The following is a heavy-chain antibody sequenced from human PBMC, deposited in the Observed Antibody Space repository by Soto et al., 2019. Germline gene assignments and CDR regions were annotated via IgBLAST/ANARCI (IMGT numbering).Heavy chain of an antibody. V-gene: IGHV1-3*05. CDR2: INAGNGNT. D-gene: IGHD6-19*01. J-gene: IGHJ4*02. CDR1: GYTFTGYA. Sequence: QVQLVQSGAEEKKPGASEKVSCKASGYTFTGYAMHWVRQAPGQRLEWMGWINAGNGNTKYSQKFQGRVTITRDTSASTAYMELSSLRSEATAVYYCARAVAVPADFDYWGQGTLVTVSS. CDR3: ARAVAVPADFDY.